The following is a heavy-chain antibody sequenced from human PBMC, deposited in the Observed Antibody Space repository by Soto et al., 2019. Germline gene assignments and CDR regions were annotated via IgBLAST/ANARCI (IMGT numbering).Heavy chain of an antibody. D-gene: IGHD4-4*01. CDR1: GFTFSSYG. Sequence: GGSLRLSCAASGFTFSSYGMHWVRQAPGKGLEWVAVISYDGSNKYYADSVKGRFTISRDNSKNTLYLQMNSLRAEDTAVYYCAKDYSNYVYYYYGMDVWSQGTTVTVSS. V-gene: IGHV3-30*18. CDR3: AKDYSNYVYYYYGMDV. CDR2: ISYDGSNK. J-gene: IGHJ6*02.